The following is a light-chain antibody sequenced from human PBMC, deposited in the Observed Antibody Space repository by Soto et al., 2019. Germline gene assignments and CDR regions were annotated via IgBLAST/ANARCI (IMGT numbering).Light chain of an antibody. J-gene: IGKJ1*01. CDR1: QSISSN. CDR2: AES. V-gene: IGKV1-39*01. CDR3: QPSYSTPRT. Sequence: EIQMTQSPSSLYASVGDRVTITCRARQSISSNLNWYQQKPGKAPKLLIYAESSLQSRIPSRFSGSGSGPDFTLTISSLQPEDFATCCCQPSYSTPRTFGQGTKVEIK.